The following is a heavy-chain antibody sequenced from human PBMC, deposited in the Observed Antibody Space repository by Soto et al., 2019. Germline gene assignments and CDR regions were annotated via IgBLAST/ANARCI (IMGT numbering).Heavy chain of an antibody. Sequence: GGSLRLSCAASGFTFSDYYMSWIRQAPGKGLEWVSYISSSGSTIYYADSVKGRFTISRDNAKNSLYLQMNSLRAEDTAVYYCARDWVQGREITTQDVWGKGTTVTVSS. CDR2: ISSSGSTI. J-gene: IGHJ6*04. D-gene: IGHD3-16*01. V-gene: IGHV3-11*01. CDR3: ARDWVQGREITTQDV. CDR1: GFTFSDYY.